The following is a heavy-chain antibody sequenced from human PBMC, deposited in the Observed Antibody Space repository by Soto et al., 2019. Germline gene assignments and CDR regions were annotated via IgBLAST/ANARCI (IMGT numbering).Heavy chain of an antibody. V-gene: IGHV1-8*01. CDR3: ARNLSRKWLRSDSGGMDV. Sequence: ASVKVSCKASGYTFTSYDINWVRQATGQGLEWMGWMNPNSGNTGYAQKFQGRVTMTRNTSISTAYMELSSLRSEDTAVYYCARNLSRKWLRSDSGGMDVLGQGTTVTVSS. D-gene: IGHD5-12*01. CDR1: GYTFTSYD. J-gene: IGHJ6*02. CDR2: MNPNSGNT.